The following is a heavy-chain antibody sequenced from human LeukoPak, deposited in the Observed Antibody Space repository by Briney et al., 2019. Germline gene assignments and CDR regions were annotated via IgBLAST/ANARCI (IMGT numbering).Heavy chain of an antibody. Sequence: SETLSLICNVSGGSIGTYYWSWIRQPPGQGLKYLGYIYHTGTTSYNPSLKSRATISVDTSKNQFSLRLTSVTAADTALYYCARSPGLGYSGGSCHFDYWGQGILVTVSS. CDR3: ARSPGLGYSGGSCHFDY. D-gene: IGHD2-15*01. J-gene: IGHJ4*02. V-gene: IGHV4-59*08. CDR2: IYHTGTT. CDR1: GGSIGTYY.